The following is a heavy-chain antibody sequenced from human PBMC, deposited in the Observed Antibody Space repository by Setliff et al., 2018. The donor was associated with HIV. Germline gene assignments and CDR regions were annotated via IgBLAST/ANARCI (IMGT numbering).Heavy chain of an antibody. Sequence: SVKVSCKASGGTFNNYAISWVRQAPGQGLEWVGGIIPLFGTTNYAQKFQGRVTITADESTSTAYMEVNSLRFEDTAVYYCARVFYYSAGSYSLDYWGQETLVTVSS. CDR2: IIPLFGTT. V-gene: IGHV1-69*13. J-gene: IGHJ4*01. D-gene: IGHD3-10*01. CDR3: ARVFYYSAGSYSLDY. CDR1: GGTFNNYA.